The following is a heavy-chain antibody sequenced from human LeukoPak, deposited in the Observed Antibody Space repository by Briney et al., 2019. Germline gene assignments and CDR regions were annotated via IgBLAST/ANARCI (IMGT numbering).Heavy chain of an antibody. D-gene: IGHD6-13*01. CDR1: GFTFSSYW. CDR3: ARDGTAAGLYFDL. CDR2: IRQDGGEK. Sequence: GGSLRPSCAVSGFTFSSYWMNWVRQAPGKGLEWVASIRQDGGEKSYVDSVKGRFTISRDNTKNSLYLQINSLRAEDTAVYYCARDGTAAGLYFDLWGQGTLVTVSS. V-gene: IGHV3-7*01. J-gene: IGHJ4*01.